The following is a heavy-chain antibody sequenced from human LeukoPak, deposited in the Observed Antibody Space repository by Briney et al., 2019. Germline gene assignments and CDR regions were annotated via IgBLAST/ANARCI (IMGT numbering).Heavy chain of an antibody. CDR2: ISSSSSYI. CDR3: ARDKAGSGIRDY. V-gene: IGHV3-21*01. J-gene: IGHJ4*02. Sequence: GGSLRLSCAASGFTFSSYSMNWVRQAPGKGLEWVSSISSSSSYIYYADSVKGRFTISRDNAKNSLYLQMNSLRAEDTAVYYCARDKAGSGIRDYWGQGTLVTVSS. CDR1: GFTFSSYS. D-gene: IGHD3-10*01.